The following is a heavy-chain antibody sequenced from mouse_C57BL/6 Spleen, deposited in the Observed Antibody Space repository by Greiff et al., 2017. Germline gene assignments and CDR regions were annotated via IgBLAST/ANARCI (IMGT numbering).Heavy chain of an antibody. J-gene: IGHJ1*03. V-gene: IGHV1-76*01. CDR1: GYTFTDYY. Sequence: QVQLKQSGAELVRPGASVKLSCKASGYTFTDYYINWVKQRPGQGLEWIARIYPGSGNTYYNEKFKGKATLTAEKSSSTAYMQLSSLTSEDSAVYFCAREGIYYYGSSLYFDVWGTGTTVTVSS. D-gene: IGHD1-1*01. CDR2: IYPGSGNT. CDR3: AREGIYYYGSSLYFDV.